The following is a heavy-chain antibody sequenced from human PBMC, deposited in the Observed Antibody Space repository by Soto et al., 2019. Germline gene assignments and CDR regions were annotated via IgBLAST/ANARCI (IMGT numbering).Heavy chain of an antibody. J-gene: IGHJ6*04. Sequence: GGSLRLSCAASGFTFDDYAMHWVRQAPGKGLEWVSGISWNSGSIGYADSVKGRFTISRDNAKNSLYLQMNSLRAEDTALYYCAKDMWDVWGKGTTVTVSS. CDR1: GFTFDDYA. CDR2: ISWNSGSI. CDR3: AKDMWDV. V-gene: IGHV3-9*01.